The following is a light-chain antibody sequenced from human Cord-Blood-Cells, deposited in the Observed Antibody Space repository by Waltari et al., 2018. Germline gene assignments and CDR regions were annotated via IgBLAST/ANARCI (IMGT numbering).Light chain of an antibody. CDR3: CSYAGSYTLV. CDR2: DVS. Sequence: QSALTQPRSVSGSPGQSVTISCTGTNSDVGGYNYFFWYQQHTGKAPKLLIYDVSKRPSGVPDRFSGSKSGNTASLTISGLQAEDEADYYCCSYAGSYTLVFGGGTKLTVL. J-gene: IGLJ2*01. V-gene: IGLV2-11*01. CDR1: NSDVGGYNY.